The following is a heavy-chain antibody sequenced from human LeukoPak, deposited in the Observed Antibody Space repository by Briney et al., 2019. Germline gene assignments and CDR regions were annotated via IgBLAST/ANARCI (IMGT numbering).Heavy chain of an antibody. J-gene: IGHJ4*02. CDR3: TRSPGIAVANFDY. V-gene: IGHV3-49*04. CDR1: GFTFGDYA. Sequence: PGRSLRLSCTASGFTFGDYATSWVRQAPGKGLEWVGFIRSKAYGGTTEYAASVKGRFTISRDDSKSTAYLQMNSLKTEDTAVYYCTRSPGIAVANFDYWGQGTLVTVSS. CDR2: IRSKAYGGTT. D-gene: IGHD6-19*01.